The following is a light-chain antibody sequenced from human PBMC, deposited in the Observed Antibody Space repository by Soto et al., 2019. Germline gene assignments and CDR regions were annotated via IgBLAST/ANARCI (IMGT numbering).Light chain of an antibody. Sequence: EIVLTQSPGTLSLSPGERATLSCRASQSVSSSYLAWYQQKPGQAPRLLIYGASSMATGIPDRFSGSGSGTDFTLTISRLEPEDFAVDYCQQYGSSPFTFGPGNKVDIK. J-gene: IGKJ3*01. V-gene: IGKV3-20*01. CDR3: QQYGSSPFT. CDR1: QSVSSSY. CDR2: GAS.